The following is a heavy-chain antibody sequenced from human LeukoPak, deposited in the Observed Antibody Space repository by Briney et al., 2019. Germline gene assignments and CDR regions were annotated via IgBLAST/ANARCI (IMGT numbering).Heavy chain of an antibody. V-gene: IGHV3-23*01. Sequence: GGSLRLSCAASGFTFSSYGMSWVRQAPGKGLEWVSAISGSGGSTYYADSVKGRFTISRDNSKNTLYLQMNSLRAEDTAVYYCAKDVRYDAYYYGSGNPIRWGQGTLVTVSS. CDR2: ISGSGGST. D-gene: IGHD3-10*01. CDR3: AKDVRYDAYYYGSGNPIR. CDR1: GFTFSSYG. J-gene: IGHJ4*02.